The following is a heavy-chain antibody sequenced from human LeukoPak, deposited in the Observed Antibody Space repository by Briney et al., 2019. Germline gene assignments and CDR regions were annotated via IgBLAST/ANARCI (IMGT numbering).Heavy chain of an antibody. Sequence: PSETLSLTCTVSGGSISSYYWSWIRQPAGKGLEWIGRIYTSGSTNYNPSLKSRVTMSVDTSKNQFSLKLSSVTAADTAVYYCASPLGYGPEEGAFDIWGQGTMVTVSS. CDR3: ASPLGYGPEEGAFDI. CDR2: IYTSGST. CDR1: GGSISSYY. D-gene: IGHD1-14*01. V-gene: IGHV4-4*07. J-gene: IGHJ3*02.